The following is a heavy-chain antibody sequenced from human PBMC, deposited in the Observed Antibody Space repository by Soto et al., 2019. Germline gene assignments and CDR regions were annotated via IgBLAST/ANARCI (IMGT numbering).Heavy chain of an antibody. CDR2: ISYDGSNK. CDR1: GFTFSSYG. D-gene: IGHD4-17*01. CDR3: GGDYYFDY. J-gene: IGHJ4*02. Sequence: GGSLRLSCAASGFTFSSYGMHWVRQAPGKGLEWVAVISYDGSNKYYADSVKGRFTISRDNSKNTLYLQMNSLRAEDTAVYYCGGDYYFDYWGQGTLVTVSS. V-gene: IGHV3-30*03.